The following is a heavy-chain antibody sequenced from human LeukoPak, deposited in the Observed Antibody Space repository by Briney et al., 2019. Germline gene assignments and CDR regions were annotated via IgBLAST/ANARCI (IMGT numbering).Heavy chain of an antibody. J-gene: IGHJ3*02. CDR3: AKGSTYFYGSGTTDDAFDI. CDR2: ISDSGENT. V-gene: IGHV3-23*01. CDR1: GLTFSNYA. D-gene: IGHD3-10*01. Sequence: PGGSLRLSCAVSGLTFSNYAMSWVRQAPGKGLEWVSAISDSGENTHYADSVQGRFIISRDNSKKTMYLQMNSLRGEDTAVYYCAKGSTYFYGSGTTDDAFDIWGQGTMVTVSS.